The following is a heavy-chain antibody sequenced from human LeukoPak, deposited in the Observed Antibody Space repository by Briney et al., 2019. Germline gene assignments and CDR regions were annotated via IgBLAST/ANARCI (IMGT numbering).Heavy chain of an antibody. CDR2: TYYRSKWYN. V-gene: IGHV6-1*01. J-gene: IGHJ6*03. Sequence: SQTLSLTCAISGDSVSSNSAAWNWIRQSPSRGLEWLGRTYYRSKWYNDYAVSVKSRITINPGTSKNQFSLQLNSVTPEDTAVYYCARAAYYDSSGYYYVSYYYYYMDVWGKGPRSPSP. CDR3: ARAAYYDSSGYYYVSYYYYYMDV. CDR1: GDSVSSNSAA. D-gene: IGHD3-22*01.